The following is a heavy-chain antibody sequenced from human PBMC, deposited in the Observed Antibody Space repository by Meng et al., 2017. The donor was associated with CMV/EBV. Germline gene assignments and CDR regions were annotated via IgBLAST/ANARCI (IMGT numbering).Heavy chain of an antibody. D-gene: IGHD6-6*01. J-gene: IGHJ4*02. CDR1: GFTFSSYG. CDR2: IRYDGSNK. CDR3: AKGGALIAARPQIDY. V-gene: IGHV3-30*02. Sequence: GGSLRLSCAASGFTFSSYGMHWVRQAPGKGLEWVAFIRYDGSNKYYADSVKGRFTISRDNSKNTLYLQMNSLRAEDTAVYYCAKGGALIAARPQIDYWGQGTLVTLSS.